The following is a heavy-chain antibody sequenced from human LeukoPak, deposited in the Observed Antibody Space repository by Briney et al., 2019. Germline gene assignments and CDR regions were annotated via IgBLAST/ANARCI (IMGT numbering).Heavy chain of an antibody. CDR2: ISPSGST. D-gene: IGHD3-10*01. CDR3: ARVTMVRGVIRGYYFDY. J-gene: IGHJ4*02. V-gene: IGHV4-4*02. CDR1: DVSIFRSNW. Sequence: SETLSLTCAVSDVSIFRSNWWSWVRQPPGKGLEWIGQISPSGSTNYSPSLKSRVTISVDTSKNQFSLKLSSVTAADTAVYYCARVTMVRGVIRGYYFDYWGQGTLVTVSS.